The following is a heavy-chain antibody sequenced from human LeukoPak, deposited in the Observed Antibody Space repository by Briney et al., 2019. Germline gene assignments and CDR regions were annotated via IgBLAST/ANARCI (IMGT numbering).Heavy chain of an antibody. CDR1: GYTFTSYG. J-gene: IGHJ4*02. CDR3: ATAGYSSSWPPDY. V-gene: IGHV1-18*01. D-gene: IGHD6-13*01. CDR2: ISAYNGNT. Sequence: ASVKVSCKASGYTFTSYGISWVRQAPGQGLEWMGWISAYNGNTNYAQKFQGRVTMTEDTSTDTAYMELSSLRSEDTAVYYCATAGYSSSWPPDYWGQGTLVTVSS.